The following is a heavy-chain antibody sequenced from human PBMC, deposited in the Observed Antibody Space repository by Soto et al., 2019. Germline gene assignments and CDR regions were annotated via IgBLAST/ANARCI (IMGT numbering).Heavy chain of an antibody. D-gene: IGHD2-2*01. CDR1: GGTFSSYA. V-gene: IGHV1-69*01. J-gene: IGHJ4*02. CDR3: AREVVVPAANERYFDY. Sequence: QVQLVQSGAEVKKPGSSVKVSCKASGGTFSSYAISWVRQAPGQGLEWMGGIIPIFGTANYAQKFQGRVTITADESTSTAYMELSSLRSEDTAMYYCAREVVVPAANERYFDYWGQGTLVTVSS. CDR2: IIPIFGTA.